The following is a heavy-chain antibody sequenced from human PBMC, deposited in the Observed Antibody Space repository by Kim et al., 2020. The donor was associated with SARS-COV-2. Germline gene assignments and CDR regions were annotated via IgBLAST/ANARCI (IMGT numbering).Heavy chain of an antibody. Sequence: SVKVSCKASGGTFSSYAISWVRQAPGQGLEWMGGIIPIFGTANYAQKFQGRVTITADESTSTAYMELSSLRSEDTAVYYCAREYYDILTGYYPPLYYYYGMDVWGQGTTVTVSS. D-gene: IGHD3-9*01. CDR2: IIPIFGTA. CDR1: GGTFSSYA. J-gene: IGHJ6*02. V-gene: IGHV1-69*13. CDR3: AREYYDILTGYYPPLYYYYGMDV.